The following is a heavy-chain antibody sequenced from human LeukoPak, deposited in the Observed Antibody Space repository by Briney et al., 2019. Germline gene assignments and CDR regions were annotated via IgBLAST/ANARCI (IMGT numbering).Heavy chain of an antibody. V-gene: IGHV3-23*01. CDR3: AKTLRPAHYTAMDV. J-gene: IGHJ6*02. Sequence: PGGSLRLSCAASGFTFSDYYMSWVRQAPGKGLEWVSAISGSGGSTYYTDSVKGRFTISRDNSKNTLYLQMSSLRAEDTAVYYCAKTLRPAHYTAMDVWGQGTTVTVSS. CDR2: ISGSGGST. CDR1: GFTFSDYY.